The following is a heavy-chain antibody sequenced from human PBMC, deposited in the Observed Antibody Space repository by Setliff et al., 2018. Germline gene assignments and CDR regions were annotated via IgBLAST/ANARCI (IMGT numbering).Heavy chain of an antibody. V-gene: IGHV1-18*01. Sequence: ASVKVSCKASGYTFTSYGISWVRQAPGQGLEWMGWISAYNGNTNYAQKLQGRVTMTTDTSTSTAYMELSSLRSEDTAVYYCASSRDYNFWSGYYSPLDYWGQGTLVTSPQ. CDR1: GYTFTSYG. J-gene: IGHJ4*02. CDR3: ASSRDYNFWSGYYSPLDY. CDR2: ISAYNGNT. D-gene: IGHD3-3*01.